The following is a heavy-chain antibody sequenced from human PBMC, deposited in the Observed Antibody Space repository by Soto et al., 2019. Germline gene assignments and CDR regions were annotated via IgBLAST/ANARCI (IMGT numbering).Heavy chain of an antibody. V-gene: IGHV1-69*13. J-gene: IGHJ6*02. CDR3: ARNGTYSSSPNHYSGMDV. CDR1: GGSFGNFI. Sequence: GSSVKVSCKASGGSFGNFIMNWVRQTPGQGLEWMGGIVPILGTPTYAEKFKGRVRISAAGSTSTTYLDVTSLRSEDTATYYCARNGTYSSSPNHYSGMDVWGQGTTVTVSS. CDR2: IVPILGTP. D-gene: IGHD1-7*01.